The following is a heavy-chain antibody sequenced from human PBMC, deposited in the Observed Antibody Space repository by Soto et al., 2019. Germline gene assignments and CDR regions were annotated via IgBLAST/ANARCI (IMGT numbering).Heavy chain of an antibody. CDR1: GYSFTNYW. D-gene: IGHD3-3*01. CDR2: LYPGDSDT. Sequence: GESLKISCKGSGYSFTNYWIGWVRQMPGKGLEWMGILYPGDSDTRYSPSFQGQVTISADKSISTAYLQWSSLKASDTAMYYCARRDFWSGYYTFDYWGQGTLGTVS. V-gene: IGHV5-51*01. CDR3: ARRDFWSGYYTFDY. J-gene: IGHJ4*02.